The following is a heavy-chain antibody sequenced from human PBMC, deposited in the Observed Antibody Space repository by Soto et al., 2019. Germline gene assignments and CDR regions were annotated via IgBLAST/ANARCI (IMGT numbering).Heavy chain of an antibody. CDR1: GFTVSSNY. V-gene: IGHV3-53*01. CDR2: IYSGGST. D-gene: IGHD5-12*01. J-gene: IGHJ6*02. Sequence: EVQLVESGGGLIQPGGSLRLSCAASGFTVSSNYMSWVRQAPGKGLEWVSVIYSGGSTYYADSVKGRFTISRDNSKNTLYLQMSSLGAEDTAVYYCARGWDIVATTYSYYCGMDVWGQGTTVTVSS. CDR3: ARGWDIVATTYSYYCGMDV.